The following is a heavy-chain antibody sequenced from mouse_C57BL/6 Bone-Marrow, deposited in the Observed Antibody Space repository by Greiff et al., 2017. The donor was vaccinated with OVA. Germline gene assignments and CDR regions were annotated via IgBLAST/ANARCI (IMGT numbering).Heavy chain of an antibody. CDR3: ARRRGYYGSSSWFAY. CDR1: GYTFTSYW. J-gene: IGHJ3*01. D-gene: IGHD1-1*01. CDR2: IYPSDSET. Sequence: QVQLKQPGAELVRPGSSVKLSCKASGYTFTSYWMDWVKQRPGQGLEWIGNIYPSDSETHYNQKFKDKATLTVDKSSSTAYMQLSSLTSEDSAVYYCARRRGYYGSSSWFAYWGQGTLVTVSA. V-gene: IGHV1-61*01.